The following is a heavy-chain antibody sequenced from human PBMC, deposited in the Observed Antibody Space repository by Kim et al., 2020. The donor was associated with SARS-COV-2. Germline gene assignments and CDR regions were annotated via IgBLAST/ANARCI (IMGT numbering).Heavy chain of an antibody. V-gene: IGHV3-21*01. CDR2: ITGSSTYT. J-gene: IGHJ4*02. CDR1: GFTFSTYN. CDR3: ARVLQGTVAGTDY. Sequence: GGSLRLSCAASGFTFSTYNMNWVRQAPGKGLEWVSSITGSSTYTYYADSVKGRFTISRDNAKNSLYLQMNSLRAEDTAVYYCARVLQGTVAGTDYWGQGTLVTVSS. D-gene: IGHD6-19*01.